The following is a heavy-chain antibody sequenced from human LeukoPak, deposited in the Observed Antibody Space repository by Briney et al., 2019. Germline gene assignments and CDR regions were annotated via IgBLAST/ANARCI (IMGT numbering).Heavy chain of an antibody. V-gene: IGHV4-59*08. Sequence: SSETLSLTCTVSGASISSYYWSWIRQPPGKGLEWIGYISYSGSTNYNPSLKSRVTISADTSKNQVSLTLSSVTAADAAVYYCARHPELYFFDYWGQGTLVTVSS. CDR1: GASISSYY. D-gene: IGHD3-10*01. CDR2: ISYSGST. CDR3: ARHPELYFFDY. J-gene: IGHJ4*02.